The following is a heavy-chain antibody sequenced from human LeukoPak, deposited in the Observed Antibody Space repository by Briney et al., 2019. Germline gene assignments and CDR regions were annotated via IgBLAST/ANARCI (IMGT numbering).Heavy chain of an antibody. D-gene: IGHD1-26*01. J-gene: IGHJ3*01. CDR3: ARDSSGNYWGAFDV. CDR2: INPNSGGT. CDR1: GYTFTGYY. V-gene: IGHV1-2*02. Sequence: ASVKVSCKASGYTFTGYYIHWVRQAPGQGLEWMGWINPNSGGTNHAQKFQGRVTMTRDTSISTAYMELSGLRSDDMAVYYCARDSSGNYWGAFDVWGQGTMVTVSS.